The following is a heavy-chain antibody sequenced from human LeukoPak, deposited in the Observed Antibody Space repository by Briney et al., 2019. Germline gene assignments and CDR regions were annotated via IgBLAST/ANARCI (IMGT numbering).Heavy chain of an antibody. J-gene: IGHJ4*02. CDR1: GFTFSSYG. CDR3: ARDNIAVAGPLDY. D-gene: IGHD6-19*01. Sequence: GGSLRLPCAASGFTFSSYGMHWVRQAPGKGLEWVAVIWYDGSNKYYADSVKGRFTISRDNSKNTLYLQMNSLRAEDTAVYYCARDNIAVAGPLDYWGQGTLVTVSS. V-gene: IGHV3-33*01. CDR2: IWYDGSNK.